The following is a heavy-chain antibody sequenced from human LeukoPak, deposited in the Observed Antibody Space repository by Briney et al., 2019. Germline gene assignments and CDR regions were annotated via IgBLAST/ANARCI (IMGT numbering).Heavy chain of an antibody. CDR3: ARDCSGDGCYSRTHAI. D-gene: IGHD2-15*01. CDR1: GVSIVSNYW. V-gene: IGHV4-4*02. Sequence: PSETVSLTCAVSGVSIVSNYWWNWVRQSPGKGLEWIGQIHHSGSTIYNPSLKSRVTISVDKSRSQLSLKVDSVTAADSAVYYCARDCSGDGCYSRTHAIWGQGTMVIVSS. J-gene: IGHJ3*02. CDR2: IHHSGST.